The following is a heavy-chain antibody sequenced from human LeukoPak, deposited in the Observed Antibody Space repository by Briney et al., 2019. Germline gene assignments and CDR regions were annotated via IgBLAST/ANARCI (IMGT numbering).Heavy chain of an antibody. J-gene: IGHJ4*02. V-gene: IGHV1-2*02. Sequence: ASVKVSCEASGYTFTGYYIHWVRQAPGQGLEWMGWINPNSGGTNYAQKFQGRVTMTRDTSISTAYMELSRLRSDDTAVYYCARGRGIVLVGGMRLFDYWGQGTLVTVSS. CDR2: INPNSGGT. CDR3: ARGRGIVLVGGMRLFDY. D-gene: IGHD2-8*01. CDR1: GYTFTGYY.